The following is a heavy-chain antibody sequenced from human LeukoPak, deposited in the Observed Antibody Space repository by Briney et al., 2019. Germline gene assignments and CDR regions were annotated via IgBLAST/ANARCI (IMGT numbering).Heavy chain of an antibody. CDR3: ARVYYYDSSGYSLSAFDI. J-gene: IGHJ3*02. V-gene: IGHV4-59*07. CDR2: IYYSGST. CDR1: GASISSYY. D-gene: IGHD3-22*01. Sequence: PSDTLSLTCTVSGASISSYYWSWIRQPPGKGLEWIGYIYYSGSTNYNPSLKSRVTISVDTSKNQFSLKLSSVTAADTAVYYCARVYYYDSSGYSLSAFDIWGQGTMVTVSS.